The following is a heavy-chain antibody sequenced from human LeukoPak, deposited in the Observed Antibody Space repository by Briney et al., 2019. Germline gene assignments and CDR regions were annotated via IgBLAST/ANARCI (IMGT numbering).Heavy chain of an antibody. Sequence: GGSLSLSCVASGFPFSGYSMGWFGKAPGGGLKWVSFVWPKNDKTYYADSVRGRFTISRDNSKNTLYLQMDSLRAEDTAIYYCTKDREPDSGFDFDYWGQGTVGTVSS. V-gene: IGHV3-23*01. J-gene: IGHJ4*01. CDR3: TKDREPDSGFDFDY. CDR2: VWPKNDKT. CDR1: GFPFSGYS. D-gene: IGHD5-12*01.